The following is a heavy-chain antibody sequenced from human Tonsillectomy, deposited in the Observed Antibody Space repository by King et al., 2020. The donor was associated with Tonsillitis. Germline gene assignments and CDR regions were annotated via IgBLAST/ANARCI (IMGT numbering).Heavy chain of an antibody. D-gene: IGHD5-24*01. J-gene: IGHJ6*03. CDR1: GGSFTTYY. V-gene: IGHV4-34*01. CDR2: INHSGIT. CDR3: ASIGVEMATSMDV. Sequence: VQLQQWGAGLLKPSETLSLTCAFYGGSFTTYYWSWIRQPPGKGLEWIGEINHSGITTYNPSLKSRVTISVATSKNQFSLKLSSVTAADTAVYYCASIGVEMATSMDVWGKGTTVTVSS.